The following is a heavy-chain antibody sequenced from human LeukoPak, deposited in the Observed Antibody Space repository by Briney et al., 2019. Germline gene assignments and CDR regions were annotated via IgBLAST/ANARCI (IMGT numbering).Heavy chain of an antibody. CDR1: GGSISSYY. D-gene: IGHD3-22*01. V-gene: IGHV4-59*01. Sequence: PSETLSLTCTVSGGSISSYYWSWIRQPPGKGLEWIGYIYYSGSTNYNPSLKSRVTISVDTSKNQFSLKLSSVTAADTAVYYCARDKGRYDSSGYYYYHYYGMDVWGQGTTVTVSS. CDR3: ARDKGRYDSSGYYYYHYYGMDV. CDR2: IYYSGST. J-gene: IGHJ6*02.